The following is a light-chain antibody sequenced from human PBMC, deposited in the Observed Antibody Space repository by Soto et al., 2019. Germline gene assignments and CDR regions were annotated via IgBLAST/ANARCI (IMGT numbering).Light chain of an antibody. V-gene: IGLV2-14*01. Sequence: QSVLAQPASVSGSPGQSITISCTGTSSDVGGYNYVSWLQQHPGKAPKLLIYAVSNRPSGVSTRFSGSKSANTASLTISGLQAEDEADYHCSSYTNSSTLVVFGGGTKLTVL. CDR2: AVS. CDR1: SSDVGGYNY. CDR3: SSYTNSSTLVV. J-gene: IGLJ2*01.